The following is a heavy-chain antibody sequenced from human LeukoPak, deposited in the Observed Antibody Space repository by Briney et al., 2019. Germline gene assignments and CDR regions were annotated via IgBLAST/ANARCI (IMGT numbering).Heavy chain of an antibody. Sequence: GGSLRLSCSASGFAFSSYAMHWVRQAPGKGLEYVSPISSNGDSTYYADSVKGRFPISRDNSKNTLYLQMSSLRPEDTAVYYCVKDVGGAAGYWGQGTLVTVSS. CDR1: GFAFSSYA. CDR3: VKDVGGAAGY. CDR2: ISSNGDST. D-gene: IGHD1-26*01. J-gene: IGHJ4*02. V-gene: IGHV3-64D*06.